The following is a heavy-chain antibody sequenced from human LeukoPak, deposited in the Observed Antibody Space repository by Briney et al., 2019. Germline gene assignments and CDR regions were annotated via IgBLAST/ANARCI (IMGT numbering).Heavy chain of an antibody. J-gene: IGHJ4*02. CDR3: TRGSSGRRDN. CDR2: MNPNSGNT. D-gene: IGHD6-19*01. CDR1: GYTFTSCD. Sequence: GASVKVSFKSSGYTFTSCDINWVRQATGQGLEWMGWMNPNSGNTGYGQRFQGRITMTTDISIGTAYMELSNLTSEDTAIYCCTRGSSGRRDNWGQGTLVTVSA. V-gene: IGHV1-8*01.